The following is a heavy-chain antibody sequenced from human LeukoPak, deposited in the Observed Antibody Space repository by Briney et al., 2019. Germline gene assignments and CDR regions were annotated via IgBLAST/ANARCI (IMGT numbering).Heavy chain of an antibody. CDR3: AKDRDLTGDRKPGYFDC. D-gene: IGHD7-27*01. Sequence: PGGSLRLSCAASGFTFSSHLMHWVRQAQGTGLVWVSSVKSDGTATNYADSVKGRFTISRDNSKNTLYLQMNSLRAEGTAVYYCAKDRDLTGDRKPGYFDCWGQGTLVTVSS. J-gene: IGHJ4*02. V-gene: IGHV3-74*01. CDR2: VKSDGTAT. CDR1: GFTFSSHL.